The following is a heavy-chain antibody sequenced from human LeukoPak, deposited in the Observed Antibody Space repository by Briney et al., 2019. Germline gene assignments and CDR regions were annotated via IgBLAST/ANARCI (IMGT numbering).Heavy chain of an antibody. CDR2: INHVGST. J-gene: IGHJ6*03. D-gene: IGHD5-18*01. V-gene: IGHV4-34*01. CDR1: GGSFSGYS. Sequence: SETLSLTCVVSGGSFSGYSWSWFRQPPGKGLEWIGEINHVGSTDYNPSLKSRVTLSIDMSKNHFALRLTSLTAADTAMYYCARLGYTYGYAGEKYHYYYMDVWGRGTTVTVSS. CDR3: ARLGYTYGYAGEKYHYYYMDV.